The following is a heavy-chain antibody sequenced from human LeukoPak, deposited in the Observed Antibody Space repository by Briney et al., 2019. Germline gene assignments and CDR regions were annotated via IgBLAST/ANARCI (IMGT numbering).Heavy chain of an antibody. V-gene: IGHV3-53*01. CDR3: AKAPPYSGSYFLFDY. J-gene: IGHJ4*02. Sequence: GGSLRLSCAASGFTVTNTYMTWVRLTPGKGLESVAVIYTGGGTFYADSAKGRFTISRDSSKNTLYLQMNSLRAEDTAVYYCAKAPPYSGSYFLFDYWGQGTLVTVSS. CDR1: GFTVTNTY. CDR2: IYTGGGT. D-gene: IGHD1-26*01.